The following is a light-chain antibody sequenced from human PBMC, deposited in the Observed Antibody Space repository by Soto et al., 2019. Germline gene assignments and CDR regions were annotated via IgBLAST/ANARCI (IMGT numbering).Light chain of an antibody. CDR3: QSYDSSLSGWV. V-gene: IGLV1-40*01. CDR1: SSNIGAGYD. CDR2: GNS. J-gene: IGLJ3*02. Sequence: QSVLTQPPSVSGAPGQRVPISCTGSSSNIGAGYDVHWYQQLPGTAPKLLIYGNSNRPSGVPDRFSGSKSGTSASLAITGLQSEDDADYYCQSYDSSLSGWVFGGGTKLTVL.